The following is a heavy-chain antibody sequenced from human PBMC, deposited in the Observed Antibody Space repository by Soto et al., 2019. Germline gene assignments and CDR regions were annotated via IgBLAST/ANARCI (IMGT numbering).Heavy chain of an antibody. CDR2: TRNKANSYTT. CDR1: GFTFSDHY. J-gene: IGHJ3*02. CDR3: ARVYNDFWSGYYVGDAFDI. D-gene: IGHD3-3*01. Sequence: PGGSLRLSCAASGFTFSDHYMDWVRQAPGKGLEWVGRTRNKANSYTTEYAASVKGRFTISRDDSKNSLYLQMNSLKTEDTAVYYCARVYNDFWSGYYVGDAFDIWGQGTMVTVSS. V-gene: IGHV3-72*01.